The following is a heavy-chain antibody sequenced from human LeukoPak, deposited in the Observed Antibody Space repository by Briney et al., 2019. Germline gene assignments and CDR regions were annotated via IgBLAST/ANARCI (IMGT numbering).Heavy chain of an antibody. Sequence: GESLKISCKGSGYSFTSYWIGWVRPIPGKGLEWIGIIYPGNSDTTDSPSFQGHVTISADKSISTAYLQWSSLEATDTAMYYCARQPSGSYHYWGQGTLVTVSS. CDR1: GYSFTSYW. V-gene: IGHV5-51*01. CDR3: ARQPSGSYHY. J-gene: IGHJ4*02. D-gene: IGHD1-26*01. CDR2: IYPGNSDT.